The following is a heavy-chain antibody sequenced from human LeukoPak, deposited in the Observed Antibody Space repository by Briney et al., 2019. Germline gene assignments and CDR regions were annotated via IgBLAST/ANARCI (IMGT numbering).Heavy chain of an antibody. CDR1: GFTFSSYS. D-gene: IGHD1-26*01. J-gene: IGHJ6*03. Sequence: PGGSLRLSCAASGFTFSSYSMNWVRQAPGKGLEWVSSISSSSSYIYYADSVKGRFTISRDNAKNSLYLQMNSLRAEDTAVYYCARDAVGATLYYYYYMDVWGKGTTVTVSS. CDR2: ISSSSSYI. V-gene: IGHV3-21*01. CDR3: ARDAVGATLYYYYYMDV.